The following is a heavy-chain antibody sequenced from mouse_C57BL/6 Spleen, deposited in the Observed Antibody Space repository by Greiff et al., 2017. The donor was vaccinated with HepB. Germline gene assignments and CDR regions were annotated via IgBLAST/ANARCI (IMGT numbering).Heavy chain of an antibody. Sequence: DVHLVESGGGLVKPGGSLKLSCAASGFTFSSYTMSWVRQTPEKRLEWVATISGGGGNTYYPDSVKGRFTISRDNAKNTLYLQMSSLRSEDTALYYCARGDYYGSSPWYFDVWGTGTTVTVSS. D-gene: IGHD1-1*01. V-gene: IGHV5-9*01. J-gene: IGHJ1*03. CDR1: GFTFSSYT. CDR2: ISGGGGNT. CDR3: ARGDYYGSSPWYFDV.